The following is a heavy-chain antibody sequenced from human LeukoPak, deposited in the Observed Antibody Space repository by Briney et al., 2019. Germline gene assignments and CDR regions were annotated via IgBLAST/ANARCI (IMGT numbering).Heavy chain of an antibody. V-gene: IGHV3-30*04. CDR3: AGGGYSGKYHSEFSDS. CDR1: GFTFSTYA. Sequence: LRLSCAASGFTFSTYAMHWVRQAPGKGLEWLAVISYDGSDKYYADSVKGRFTISRDNSKNTLYLQMSSLRAEDTAMYYCAGGGYSGKYHSEFSDSWGQGTLVTVSS. D-gene: IGHD1-26*01. J-gene: IGHJ4*02. CDR2: ISYDGSDK.